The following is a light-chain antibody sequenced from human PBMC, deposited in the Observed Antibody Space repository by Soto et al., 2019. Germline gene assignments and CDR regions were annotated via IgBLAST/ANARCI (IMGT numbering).Light chain of an antibody. CDR3: QVWDSSSEHPV. J-gene: IGLJ7*01. CDR2: AGS. CDR1: NIGRKG. Sequence: SYELTQPPSVSVTPGQTARVTCGGNNIGRKGVHWYQQKPGQAPAMVMYAGSNRPSGIPERVSGSISGDTATLTISRVEPGDEADYYCQVWDSSSEHPVFGGGTQLTVL. V-gene: IGLV3-21*02.